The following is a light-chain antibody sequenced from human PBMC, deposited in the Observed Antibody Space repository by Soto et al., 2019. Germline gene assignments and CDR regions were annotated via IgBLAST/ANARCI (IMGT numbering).Light chain of an antibody. V-gene: IGKV1-39*01. CDR2: DAS. J-gene: IGKJ1*01. CDR3: LQSFAPPWK. Sequence: DIQMTQYPSSLSASLGDRVTITCRASKSISTSLSWYQQKPGKASKFLIYDASSLQSGVPLRFSGSGSGTEFTLTIRGLQPEDVATYYFLQSFAPPWKFGQGTRGDI. CDR1: KSISTS.